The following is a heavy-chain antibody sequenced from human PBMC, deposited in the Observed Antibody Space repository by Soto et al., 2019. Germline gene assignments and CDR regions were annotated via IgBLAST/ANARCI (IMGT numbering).Heavy chain of an antibody. CDR2: IYYSGST. V-gene: IGHV4-59*08. D-gene: IGHD2-2*01. J-gene: IGHJ6*03. CDR1: GGSISSYY. Sequence: QVQLQESGPGLVKPSETLSLTCTVSGGSISSYYWSWIRQPPGKGLEWIGYIYYSGSTNYNPSLKSRVTISVDTSKNQFSLKLSSVTAADTAVYYCARQAVPAPDYYYYYMDVWGKGTTVTVSS. CDR3: ARQAVPAPDYYYYYMDV.